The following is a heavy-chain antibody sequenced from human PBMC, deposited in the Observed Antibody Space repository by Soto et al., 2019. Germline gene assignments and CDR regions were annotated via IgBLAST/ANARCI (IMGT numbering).Heavy chain of an antibody. CDR2: IIPTFGTP. D-gene: IGHD1-26*01. CDR1: GGTFSSHG. Sequence: QVQLVQSGTVVQRRGSSVKVSCQASGGTFSSHGMAWVRQAPGQGLEWMGGIIPTFGTPTYAPKCQGRVTITADKSTNTAYMELSSLRSEDTGVYDCASERSAQYFDFWGQGTLITVSS. V-gene: IGHV1-69*06. J-gene: IGHJ4*02. CDR3: ASERSAQYFDF.